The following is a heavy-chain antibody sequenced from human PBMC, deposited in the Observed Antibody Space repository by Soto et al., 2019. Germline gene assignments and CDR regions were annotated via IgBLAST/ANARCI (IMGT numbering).Heavy chain of an antibody. CDR2: INHGGST. CDR3: ARVREVTATFYYYYGMDV. Sequence: QVQLQQWGAGLLKPSETLSLTCAVYGASFSGYYWSWIRQPPGKGLEWIGEINHGGSTNYNPSLKSRVTISVDTSKNQFSLKLSSVTAPDTAVYYCARVREVTATFYYYYGMDVWGQGTTVTVSS. CDR1: GASFSGYY. D-gene: IGHD2-21*02. V-gene: IGHV4-34*01. J-gene: IGHJ6*02.